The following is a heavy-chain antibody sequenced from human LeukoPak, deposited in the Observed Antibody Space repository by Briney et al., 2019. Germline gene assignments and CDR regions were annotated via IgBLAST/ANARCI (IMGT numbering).Heavy chain of an antibody. D-gene: IGHD3-3*01. CDR2: INHRGST. Sequence: PSETLSLTCAVYGESLSKYYWTWIRQSPGKGLEWIGEINHRGSTNLNPSLKSRVTLSVDTSKHQFSLKLSSVTAADTAVYYCARGPYYDFWSGTNWFDPWGQGTLVTVSS. V-gene: IGHV4-34*01. J-gene: IGHJ5*02. CDR1: GESLSKYY. CDR3: ARGPYYDFWSGTNWFDP.